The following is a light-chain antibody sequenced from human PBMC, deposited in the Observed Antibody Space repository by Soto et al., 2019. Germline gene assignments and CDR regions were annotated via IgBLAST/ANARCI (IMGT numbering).Light chain of an antibody. CDR2: GSS. CDR3: QQYGSSLF. Sequence: EIGLTQSPGTLSLSPGERATLSCRASQSVSSSYLAWYQQKPGQAPRLLIYGSSSRATGIPDRFSGSGSGTDFTLTISRLEPEDFAVYYCQQYGSSLFFGPGTKVDIK. CDR1: QSVSSSY. V-gene: IGKV3-20*01. J-gene: IGKJ3*01.